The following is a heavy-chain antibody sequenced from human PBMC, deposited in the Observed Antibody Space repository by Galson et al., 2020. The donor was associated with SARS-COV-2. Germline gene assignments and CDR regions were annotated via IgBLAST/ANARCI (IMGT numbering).Heavy chain of an antibody. CDR3: ARKVTVNAFDI. J-gene: IGHJ3*02. Sequence: SVKVSCKASGGTFSSYAISGVRQTPGKGLEWKGGISPIFGTANYAQKFQGRVTITADESTSTAYMELSSLRSEDTAVYYCARKVTVNAFDIWGQGTMVTVSS. CDR1: GGTFSSYA. D-gene: IGHD4-4*01. V-gene: IGHV1-69*13. CDR2: ISPIFGTA.